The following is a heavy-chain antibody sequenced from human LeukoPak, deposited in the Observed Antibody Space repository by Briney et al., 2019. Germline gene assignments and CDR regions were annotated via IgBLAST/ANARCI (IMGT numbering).Heavy chain of an antibody. CDR3: ARDYYGSGVTGFDP. D-gene: IGHD3-10*01. J-gene: IGHJ5*02. V-gene: IGHV1-2*02. Sequence: ASVKVSCKASGYTFTGYYMHWVRQAPGQGLEWMGWINPNSGGTNYAQKFQGRVTMTRDTSISTAYMELSRLRSDDTAVYYCARDYYGSGVTGFDPWGQGTLVTVSS. CDR1: GYTFTGYY. CDR2: INPNSGGT.